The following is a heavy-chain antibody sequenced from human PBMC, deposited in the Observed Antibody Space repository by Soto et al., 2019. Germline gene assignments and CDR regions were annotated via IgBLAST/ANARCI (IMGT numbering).Heavy chain of an antibody. CDR2: INHSGST. J-gene: IGHJ6*02. D-gene: IGHD6-13*01. CDR3: ARGRERTAAAGTRYYYYGMDG. Sequence: SETLSLTCAVYGGSFSGYYWSWIRQPPGKGLEWIGEINHSGSTNYNPSLKSRVTISVDTSKNQFSLKLSSVTAADTAVYYCARGRERTAAAGTRYYYYGMDGWGQGTTVTVSS. V-gene: IGHV4-34*01. CDR1: GGSFSGYY.